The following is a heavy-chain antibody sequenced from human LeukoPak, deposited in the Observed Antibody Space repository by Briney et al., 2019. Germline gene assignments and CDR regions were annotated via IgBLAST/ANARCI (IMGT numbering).Heavy chain of an antibody. J-gene: IGHJ4*02. Sequence: GASVKVSCKASGYTFTGYYMHWVRQAPGQGLEWMGWTNPNSGGTNYAQKFQGRVTMTRDTSISTAYMELSRLRSDDTAVYYCAREGITGTTSFDYWGQGTLVTVSS. CDR1: GYTFTGYY. CDR2: TNPNSGGT. V-gene: IGHV1-2*02. CDR3: AREGITGTTSFDY. D-gene: IGHD1-20*01.